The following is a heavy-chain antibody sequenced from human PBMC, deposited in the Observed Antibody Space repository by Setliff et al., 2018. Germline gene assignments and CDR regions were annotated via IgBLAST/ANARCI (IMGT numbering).Heavy chain of an antibody. J-gene: IGHJ4*02. Sequence: SCKASGYTFTDYYIHWIRQAPGQGLEWMGWINANGGANGQSYKFRGRVAMTRDTSISTVFMELNRLTSDDTAVYYCARGRQVHRHLVIVPAAAFDFWGQGARVTVSS. V-gene: IGHV1-2*07. CDR3: ARGRQVHRHLVIVPAAAFDF. CDR2: INANGGAN. D-gene: IGHD2-2*01. CDR1: GYTFTDYY.